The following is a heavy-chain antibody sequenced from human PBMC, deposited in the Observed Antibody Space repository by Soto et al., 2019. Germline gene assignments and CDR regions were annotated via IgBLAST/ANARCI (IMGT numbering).Heavy chain of an antibody. V-gene: IGHV4-39*01. D-gene: IGHD3-3*01. CDR3: ARLEEWLPGVDY. Sequence: QLQLQESGPGLVKPSETLSLTCTVSGGSISSSSYYWGWIRQPPGKGLEWIGSIYYSGSTYYNPSLKSRVTISVDTSKNQFSRKLSSVTAADTAVYYCARLEEWLPGVDYWGQGTLVTVSS. J-gene: IGHJ4*02. CDR1: GGSISSSSYY. CDR2: IYYSGST.